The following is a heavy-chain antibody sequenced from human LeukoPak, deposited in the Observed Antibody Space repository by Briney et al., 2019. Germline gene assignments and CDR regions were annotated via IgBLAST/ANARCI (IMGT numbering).Heavy chain of an antibody. CDR3: ARWFIGYGDYYFDY. CDR2: IYSGGST. CDR1: GFTVSSNY. J-gene: IGHJ4*02. V-gene: IGHV3-53*01. Sequence: GGSLRLSCAASGFTVSSNYMSWVRQAPGKGLEWVSVIYSGGSTYYADSVKGRFTISRDNSKNTLYPQMNSLRAEDTAVYYCARWFIGYGDYYFDYWGQGTLVTVSS. D-gene: IGHD4-17*01.